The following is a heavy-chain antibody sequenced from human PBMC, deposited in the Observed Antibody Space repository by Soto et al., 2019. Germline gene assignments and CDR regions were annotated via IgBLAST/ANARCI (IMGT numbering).Heavy chain of an antibody. Sequence: QVQLVQSGAEVKTPGSSVEVSCKASGGIFSSFSITWVRQVPGHGLEWMGGIIPMTGTPNYAEKFQGRLTLTADVSTRTANLVLSSLRSEDTAVYYCARGPILPGATSWLDPWGQGTVVIVSS. CDR1: GGIFSSFS. V-gene: IGHV1-69*01. D-gene: IGHD1-1*01. CDR3: ARGPILPGATSWLDP. CDR2: IIPMTGTP. J-gene: IGHJ5*02.